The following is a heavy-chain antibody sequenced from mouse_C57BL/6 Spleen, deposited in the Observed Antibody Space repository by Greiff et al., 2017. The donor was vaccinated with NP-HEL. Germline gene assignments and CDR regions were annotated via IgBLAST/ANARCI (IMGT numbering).Heavy chain of an antibody. Sequence: QVQLQQSGPELVKPGASVKISCKASGYAFSSSWMNWVKQRPGKGLEWIGRIYPGDGDTNYNGKFKGKATLTADKSSSTAYMQLSSLTSEDSAVYFCARGEIYYGNYDAMDYWGQGTSVTVSS. CDR1: GYAFSSSW. V-gene: IGHV1-82*01. D-gene: IGHD2-1*01. J-gene: IGHJ4*01. CDR2: IYPGDGDT. CDR3: ARGEIYYGNYDAMDY.